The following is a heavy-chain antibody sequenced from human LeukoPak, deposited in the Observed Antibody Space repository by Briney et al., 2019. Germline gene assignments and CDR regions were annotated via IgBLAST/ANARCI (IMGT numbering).Heavy chain of an antibody. CDR1: GFTFDTYP. Sequence: GGSLRLSCAASGFTFDTYPMTWVRQAPGEGLEWVATIGNTETFYADSVTGRFTISRDNSKNTVNLQMNRLRVEDTAIYYCAKDWIQFNRVFDCFDSWGQGTLVTVSS. V-gene: IGHV3-23*01. CDR3: AKDWIQFNRVFDCFDS. J-gene: IGHJ4*02. CDR2: IGNTET. D-gene: IGHD5-18*01.